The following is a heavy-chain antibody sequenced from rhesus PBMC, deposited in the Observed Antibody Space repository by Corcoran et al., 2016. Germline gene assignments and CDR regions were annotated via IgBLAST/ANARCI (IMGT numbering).Heavy chain of an antibody. CDR1: GYSISSGYY. CDR3: VRPGLEYCTGSGCYVFVY. Sequence: QVQLQESGPGLVKPSETLSLTCGVSGYSISSGYYWGWIRQPPGKGLEYIGYISSSTGKPYYKPSLRSRVTISKDTSKNQFSLKLSSVTAADTAVYYCVRPGLEYCTGSGCYVFVYWGQGVLVTVSS. D-gene: IGHD2-21*01. J-gene: IGHJ4*01. CDR2: ISSSTGKP. V-gene: IGHV4-99*01.